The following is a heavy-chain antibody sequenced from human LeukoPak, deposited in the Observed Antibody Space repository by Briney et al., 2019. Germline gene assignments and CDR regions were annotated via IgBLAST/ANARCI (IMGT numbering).Heavy chain of an antibody. CDR1: GYTFTGYY. D-gene: IGHD6-19*01. Sequence: ASVKVSCKASGYTFTGYYMHWVRQAPGQGLEWMGWINPNSGGTNYAQKFQGRVTMTRDTSISTAYMELSRLTSDDTAVYYCARVKVRQWLAYYFDYWGQGTLVTVSS. V-gene: IGHV1-2*02. CDR2: INPNSGGT. J-gene: IGHJ4*02. CDR3: ARVKVRQWLAYYFDY.